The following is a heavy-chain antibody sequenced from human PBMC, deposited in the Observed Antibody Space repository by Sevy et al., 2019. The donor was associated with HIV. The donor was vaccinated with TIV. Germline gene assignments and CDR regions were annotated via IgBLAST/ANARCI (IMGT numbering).Heavy chain of an antibody. J-gene: IGHJ3*02. Sequence: SETLSLTCTVSGGSISSYYWSWIRQPPGKGLEWIGYSYYSGSTNYNPSLKSRVTISVDTSKNQFSLKLSSVTAADTAVYYCARVEASGYTNDAFDIWGQGTMVTVSS. V-gene: IGHV4-59*01. CDR1: GGSISSYY. D-gene: IGHD3-3*01. CDR3: ARVEASGYTNDAFDI. CDR2: SYYSGST.